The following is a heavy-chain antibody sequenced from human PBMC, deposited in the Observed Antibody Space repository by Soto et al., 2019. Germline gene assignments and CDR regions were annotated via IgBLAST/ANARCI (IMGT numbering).Heavy chain of an antibody. CDR1: GYTFSNYA. D-gene: IGHD6-13*01. CDR2: INAYNGNT. Sequence: ASVKVSCKDSGYTFSNYAISWVRQAPGQGLEWMGWINAYNGNTNFAQKFQDRLTMTTDTSMSTGYLELRSLTSDDTALYYCARGSSPVDFDYWGQGTLVTVSS. J-gene: IGHJ4*02. CDR3: ARGSSPVDFDY. V-gene: IGHV1-18*01.